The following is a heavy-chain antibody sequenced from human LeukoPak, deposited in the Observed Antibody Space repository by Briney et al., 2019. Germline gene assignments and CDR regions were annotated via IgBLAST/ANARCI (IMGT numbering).Heavy chain of an antibody. CDR3: ARRDYYGSGSYYGH. D-gene: IGHD3-10*01. CDR1: GYTFNSYG. CDR2: ISAYNGNT. V-gene: IGHV1-18*01. J-gene: IGHJ4*02. Sequence: GASVKVSCKASGYTFNSYGIGWVRQAPGQGLEWMGWISAYNGNTNYAQKFQGRVTMTTDTSTSTAYMELRSLRSDDTAVYYCARRDYYGSGSYYGHWGQGTLVTVSS.